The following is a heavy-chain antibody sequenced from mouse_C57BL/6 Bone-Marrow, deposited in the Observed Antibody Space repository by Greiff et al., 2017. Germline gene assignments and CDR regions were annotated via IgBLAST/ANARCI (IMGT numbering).Heavy chain of an antibody. V-gene: IGHV1-15*01. J-gene: IGHJ4*01. CDR3: TRPGDY. CDR1: GYTFTAYE. CDR2: IDPETGGT. Sequence: LVESGAELVRPGASVTLSCTASGYTFTAYEMHWVKQTPVHGLEWIGAIDPETGGTAYNQKFKGKAILTADKSSSTAYMELRSLTSEDSAVYYCTRPGDYWGQGTSVTVSS.